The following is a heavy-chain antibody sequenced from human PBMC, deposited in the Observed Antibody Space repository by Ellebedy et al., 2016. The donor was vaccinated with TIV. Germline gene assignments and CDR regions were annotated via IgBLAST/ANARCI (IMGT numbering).Heavy chain of an antibody. CDR3: ARLSSSWRYFQH. Sequence: GSLRLXXAVYGGSFSGYYWTWVRQPAGKGLEYIGRIYFSGSSDYSPSLKSRVTMSVDTSKNQFSLKLSSVTAADTAVYYCARLSSSWRYFQHWGQGTLVTVSS. V-gene: IGHV4-59*10. D-gene: IGHD6-13*01. CDR2: IYFSGSS. CDR1: GGSFSGYY. J-gene: IGHJ4*02.